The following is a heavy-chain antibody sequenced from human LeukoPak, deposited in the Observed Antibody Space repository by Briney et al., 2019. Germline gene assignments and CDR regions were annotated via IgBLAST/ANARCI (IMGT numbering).Heavy chain of an antibody. CDR1: GGSISSYY. Sequence: SETLSLTCTVSGGSISSYYWSWIRQPPGKGLEWIGYIYYSGSTNYNPSLKSRVTISVDTSKNQFSLKLSSVTAADTAVYYCTRGSGYHRPRGVDYWDQGTLVTVSS. V-gene: IGHV4-59*12. J-gene: IGHJ4*02. CDR2: IYYSGST. D-gene: IGHD3-22*01. CDR3: TRGSGYHRPRGVDY.